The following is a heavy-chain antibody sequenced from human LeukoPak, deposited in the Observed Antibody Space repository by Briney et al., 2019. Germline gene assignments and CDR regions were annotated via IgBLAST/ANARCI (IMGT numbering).Heavy chain of an antibody. CDR1: GFPFPTYA. CDR2: VRVSDGAR. CDR3: ARGGYPGVPIGY. Sequence: GGSLRLSCVASGFPFPTYAMMWVRQAPGKGLEWVSSVRVSDGARFYADSVKGRFTISRDNSKNTLYLQMNSLRAEDTAVYYCARGGYPGVPIGYWGQGTLVTVSS. J-gene: IGHJ4*02. D-gene: IGHD5-18*01. V-gene: IGHV3-23*01.